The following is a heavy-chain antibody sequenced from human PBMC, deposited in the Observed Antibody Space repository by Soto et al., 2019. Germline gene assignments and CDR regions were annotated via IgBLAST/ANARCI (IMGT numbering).Heavy chain of an antibody. V-gene: IGHV1-69*13. CDR3: ARDDAAMVTSYYYGMDV. CDR1: GGTFSSYA. Sequence: ASVKVSCKASGGTFSSYAISWVRQAPGQGLEWMGGIIPIFGTASYAQKFQGRVTITADESTSTAYMELSSLRSEDTAVYYCARDDAAMVTSYYYGMDVWGQGTTVTVSS. J-gene: IGHJ6*02. CDR2: IIPIFGTA. D-gene: IGHD5-18*01.